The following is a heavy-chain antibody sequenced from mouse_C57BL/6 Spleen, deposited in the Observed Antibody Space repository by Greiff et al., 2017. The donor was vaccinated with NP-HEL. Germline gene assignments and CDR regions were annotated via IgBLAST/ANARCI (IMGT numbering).Heavy chain of an antibody. Sequence: VQLQQPGAELVMPGASVKLSCKASGYTFTSYWMHWVKQRPGQGLEWIGEIDPSDSYTNYNQKFKGKSTLTVDKSSSTAYMQLSSLTSEDSAVYYCARSGSKLGRGDYFDYWGQGTTLTVSS. D-gene: IGHD4-1*01. CDR1: GYTFTSYW. V-gene: IGHV1-69*01. CDR2: IDPSDSYT. CDR3: ARSGSKLGRGDYFDY. J-gene: IGHJ2*01.